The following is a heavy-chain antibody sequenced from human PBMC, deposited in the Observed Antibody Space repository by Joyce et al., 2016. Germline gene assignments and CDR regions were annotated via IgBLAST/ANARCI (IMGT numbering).Heavy chain of an antibody. J-gene: IGHJ4*02. V-gene: IGHV3-74*01. CDR1: GFLFRDFR. Sequence: EVQLVETGGALVQPGGSLRLSCEGSGFLFRDFRLHWVRQVPGKSPVWIAYINKDGSSTLYAESVKGRFSVSRDNTKNMLFLEMKSLRAEDTAVYYCSRDDDDPFDYWGRGTLVTVAS. D-gene: IGHD3-3*01. CDR3: SRDDDDPFDY. CDR2: INKDGSST.